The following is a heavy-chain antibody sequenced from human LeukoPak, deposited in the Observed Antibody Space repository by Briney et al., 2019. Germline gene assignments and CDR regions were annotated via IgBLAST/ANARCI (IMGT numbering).Heavy chain of an antibody. CDR1: GGSFSGYY. CDR3: ARVSRWLAGNDY. CDR2: INHSGST. J-gene: IGHJ4*02. D-gene: IGHD5-12*01. V-gene: IGHV4-34*01. Sequence: PLETLSLTCAVYGGSFSGYYWSWIRQPPGKGLEWIGEINHSGSTNYNPSLKSRVTISVDTSKNQFSLKLSSVTAADTAVYYCARVSRWLAGNDYWGQGTLVTVSS.